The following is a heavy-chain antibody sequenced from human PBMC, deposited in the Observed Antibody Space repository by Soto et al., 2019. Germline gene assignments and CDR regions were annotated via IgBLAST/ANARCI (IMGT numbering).Heavy chain of an antibody. D-gene: IGHD3-10*01. J-gene: IGHJ4*02. CDR3: AKFLSVGELGFYYFDS. V-gene: IGHV3-23*01. CDR1: GFTFNEYA. CDR2: ISASGRST. Sequence: GGSLRLSCAASGFTFNEYAMSWVRQAPGKGLEWVSGISASGRSTYYADSMRGRFAISRDHSKSTLYLQMNNLRAEDTALYYCAKFLSVGELGFYYFDSWGRGTLVTVSS.